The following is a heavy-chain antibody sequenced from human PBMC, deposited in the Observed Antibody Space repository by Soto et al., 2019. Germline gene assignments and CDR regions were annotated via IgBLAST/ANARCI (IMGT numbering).Heavy chain of an antibody. J-gene: IGHJ4*02. D-gene: IGHD3-22*01. CDR2: FDPEDGET. Sequence: ASVKVSCKVSGYTLTELSMHWVRQAPGKGLEWMGGFDPEDGETIYAQKFQGRVTITADESTSTAYMELSSLRSEDTAVYYCARVNDMGYWGQGTLVTVSS. V-gene: IGHV1-24*01. CDR1: GYTLTELS. CDR3: ARVNDMGY.